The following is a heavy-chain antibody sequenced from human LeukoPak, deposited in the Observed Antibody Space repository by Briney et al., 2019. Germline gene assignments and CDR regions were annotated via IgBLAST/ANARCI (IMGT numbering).Heavy chain of an antibody. CDR1: GFTFSDTL. CDR3: TKGGYSTSWYWIY. Sequence: GGSLRLSCAAAGFTFSDTLMRWVRQAPGKGLEGVATIKPDGSENDYVDSVRGRFTISRLNPQNSLYLQMNSLRAEDTAVYHCTKGGYSTSWYWIYWGQGTLVTVSS. V-gene: IGHV3-7*03. J-gene: IGHJ4*02. CDR2: IKPDGSEN. D-gene: IGHD6-13*01.